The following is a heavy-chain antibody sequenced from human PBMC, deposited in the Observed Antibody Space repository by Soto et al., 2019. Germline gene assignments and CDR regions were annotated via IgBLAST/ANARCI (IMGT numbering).Heavy chain of an antibody. CDR2: TYYRSKWYN. CDR1: GDSVSSNSAA. Sequence: SQTLSLTCAISGDSVSSNSAAWNWIRQSPSRGLEWLGRTYYRSKWYNDYAVSVKSRITINPDTSKNQFSLQLNSVTPEDTAVYYCARDTPMVPRWGVGPYYYGMDVWGQGTTVTVSS. V-gene: IGHV6-1*01. CDR3: ARDTPMVPRWGVGPYYYGMDV. D-gene: IGHD3-16*01. J-gene: IGHJ6*02.